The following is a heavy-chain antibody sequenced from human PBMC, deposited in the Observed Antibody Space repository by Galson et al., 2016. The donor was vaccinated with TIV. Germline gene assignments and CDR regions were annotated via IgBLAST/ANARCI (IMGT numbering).Heavy chain of an antibody. CDR3: AQWLGTSNS. CDR2: INGDGTEI. D-gene: IGHD6-19*01. J-gene: IGHJ4*02. CDR1: RSTFSSSW. Sequence: SLRLSCADSRSTFSSSWMNWVRQAPGKGLEWVANINGDGTEIKYVDSVKGRFTISRDNAKNPLYLEMSNLRVEDTAIYYCAQWLGTSNSWGQGNLVTVSS. V-gene: IGHV3-7*01.